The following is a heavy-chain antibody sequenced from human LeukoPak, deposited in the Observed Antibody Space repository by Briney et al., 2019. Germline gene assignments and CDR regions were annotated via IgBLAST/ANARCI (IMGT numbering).Heavy chain of an antibody. CDR2: INPSGGST. CDR1: GYTFTSYY. Sequence: ASVKVFCKASGYTFTSYYMHWVRQAPGQGLEWMGLINPSGGSTSYAQKFQGRVTMTRDTSTSTVYMELSSLRSEDTAVYYCAIIDVGAPDAFDIWGQGTMVTVSS. CDR3: AIIDVGAPDAFDI. D-gene: IGHD1-26*01. V-gene: IGHV1-46*01. J-gene: IGHJ3*02.